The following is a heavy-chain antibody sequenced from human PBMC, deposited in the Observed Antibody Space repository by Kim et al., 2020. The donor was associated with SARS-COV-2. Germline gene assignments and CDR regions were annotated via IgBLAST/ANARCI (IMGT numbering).Heavy chain of an antibody. V-gene: IGHV4-34*01. J-gene: IGHJ6*03. Sequence: SETLSLTCAVYGGSFSGYYWSWIRQPPGKGLERIGEINHSGSTNYNPSLKSRVTISVDTSKNQFSLKLSSVTAADTAVYYCARGTRRWLVRGPYFYYMDFWGKGTTVTVSS. CDR1: GGSFSGYY. CDR3: ARGTRRWLVRGPYFYYMDF. D-gene: IGHD6-19*01. CDR2: INHSGST.